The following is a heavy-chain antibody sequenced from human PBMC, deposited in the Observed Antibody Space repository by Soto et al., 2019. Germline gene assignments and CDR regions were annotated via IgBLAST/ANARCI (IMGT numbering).Heavy chain of an antibody. Sequence: ASVKVSCKASGYTFTNYDINWVRRATGQGLEWMGWVNPNSGNTGNAQKFQGRLTMTRNTAISTAYMELSSLTSEDTAIYYCVRGKDYYYGMDVWGKGTTVTVSS. CDR3: VRGKDYYYGMDV. CDR1: GYTFTNYD. J-gene: IGHJ6*04. V-gene: IGHV1-8*01. CDR2: VNPNSGNT.